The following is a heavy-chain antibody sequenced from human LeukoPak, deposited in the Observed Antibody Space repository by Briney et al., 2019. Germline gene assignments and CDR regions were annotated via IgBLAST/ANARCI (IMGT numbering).Heavy chain of an antibody. Sequence: PSETLSLTCSVSGGSISSSSYYWGWIRQSPGKGLDWTGSISYSGWSYSDPSLKSRATISVDTSKNQFSLKLTSVTAADTAVYYCARLTRRYYDILTGRKAGYFDLWGRGTLVTVSS. V-gene: IGHV4-39*01. CDR1: GGSISSSSYY. CDR2: ISYSGWS. D-gene: IGHD3-9*01. J-gene: IGHJ2*01. CDR3: ARLTRRYYDILTGRKAGYFDL.